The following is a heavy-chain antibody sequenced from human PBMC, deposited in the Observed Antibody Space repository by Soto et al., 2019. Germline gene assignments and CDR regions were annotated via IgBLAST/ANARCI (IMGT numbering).Heavy chain of an antibody. D-gene: IGHD4-17*01. J-gene: IGHJ6*03. CDR1: GFTFSNAW. Sequence: EVQLVESGGGLVKPGGSLRLSCAASGFTFSNAWMSWVRQAPGKGLEWVGRIKSKTDGGTTDYAAPVKGRFTISRDDSKNTLYLQMNSLKTEDTAVYYCITSTTVTTSRYLAYYYYYMDVWGKGTTVTVSS. V-gene: IGHV3-15*01. CDR3: ITSTTVTTSRYLAYYYYYMDV. CDR2: IKSKTDGGTT.